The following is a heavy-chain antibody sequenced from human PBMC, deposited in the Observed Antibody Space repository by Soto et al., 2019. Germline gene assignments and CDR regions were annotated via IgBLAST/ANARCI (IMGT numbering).Heavy chain of an antibody. D-gene: IGHD3-16*01. V-gene: IGHV3-30-3*01. J-gene: IGHJ6*02. Sequence: QVQLVESGGGVVQPGGSLRLSCAASGFSFSSYAMHWVRQAPGKGLEWVAVISDDASNKYYGDSVRGRFTISRDNSKNTLYLQMNSLIAEDRAVYYCARVRLRGGPLTPSYVYYYTMDVWGQGTTVTVSS. CDR3: ARVRLRGGPLTPSYVYYYTMDV. CDR2: ISDDASNK. CDR1: GFSFSSYA.